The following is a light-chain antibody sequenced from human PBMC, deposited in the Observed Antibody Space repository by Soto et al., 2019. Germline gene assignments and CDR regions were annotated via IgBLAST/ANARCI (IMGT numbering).Light chain of an antibody. CDR3: QQRSNWPQYT. Sequence: EIVLTQSPATLSLSPGERATLSCRASQSVSSYLAWYQQKPGQAPRLLIYDASNRATGIPARFSGSGSGTDFLHTNSSLVPEEFAVYYCQQRSNWPQYTFGQGTKLEIK. J-gene: IGKJ2*01. CDR2: DAS. CDR1: QSVSSY. V-gene: IGKV3-11*01.